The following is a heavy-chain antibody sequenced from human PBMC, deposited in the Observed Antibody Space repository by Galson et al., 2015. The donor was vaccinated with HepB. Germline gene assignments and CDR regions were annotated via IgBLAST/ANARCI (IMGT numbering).Heavy chain of an antibody. D-gene: IGHD2-2*01. CDR2: INPNSGVT. Sequence: SVKVSCKASGYTFTGYYIHWVRQAPGQGLEWMGWINPNSGVTTYAQKFQGRVTMARDTSISTAYMELSSLRSDDTAVYYCAREVPYCSTTSCYQDYWGQGTLVTVSS. CDR1: GYTFTGYY. V-gene: IGHV1-2*02. CDR3: AREVPYCSTTSCYQDY. J-gene: IGHJ4*02.